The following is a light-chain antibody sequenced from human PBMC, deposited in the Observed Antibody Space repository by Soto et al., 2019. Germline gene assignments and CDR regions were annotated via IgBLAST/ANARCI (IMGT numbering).Light chain of an antibody. CDR2: DVS. V-gene: IGLV2-14*03. Sequence: QSALTQPASVSGSPGQSIAISCTGTSSDVGGYNSASWYQQHPGKAPKLLIYDVSTRPSGVSNRFSGSKSGNTASLTISGLQAEDEADYYCSSYSTGGSYVFGTGTKVTVL. CDR3: SSYSTGGSYV. CDR1: SSDVGGYNS. J-gene: IGLJ1*01.